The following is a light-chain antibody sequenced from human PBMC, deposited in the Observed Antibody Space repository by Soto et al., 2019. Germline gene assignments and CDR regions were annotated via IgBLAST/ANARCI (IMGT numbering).Light chain of an antibody. Sequence: EIVLTQSPATLSLSPGERATLSCRASRSVSNYLAWYQQKPGQAPRLLIYDASNRATGIPARFSGSGSGTDFTLTISSLEPEDFAVYYCQQRTSWPTWTFGQGTKVDIK. CDR1: RSVSNY. CDR2: DAS. CDR3: QQRTSWPTWT. J-gene: IGKJ1*01. V-gene: IGKV3-11*01.